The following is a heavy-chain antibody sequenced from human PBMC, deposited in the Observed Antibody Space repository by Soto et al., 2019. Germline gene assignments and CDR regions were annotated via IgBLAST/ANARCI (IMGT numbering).Heavy chain of an antibody. CDR1: GYTFTRSG. D-gene: IGHD3-9*01. J-gene: IGHJ5*02. V-gene: IGHV1-18*01. CDR2: ISTYNGDT. Sequence: ASVKVSCKASGYTFTRSGISWVRQAPGQGLEWMGWISTYNGDTNYAQTFQGRVTITRDTSASTAYMELSSLRSEDTAVYYCARAHYDILTGYSLNWFDPWGQGTLVTVSS. CDR3: ARAHYDILTGYSLNWFDP.